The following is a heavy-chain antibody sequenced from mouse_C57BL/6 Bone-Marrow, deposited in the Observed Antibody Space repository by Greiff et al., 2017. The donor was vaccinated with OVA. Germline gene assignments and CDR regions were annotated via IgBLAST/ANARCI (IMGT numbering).Heavy chain of an antibody. CDR2: INPYNGGT. Sequence: VQLKESGPVLVKPGASVKMSCKASGYTFTDYYMNWVKQSHGKSLEWIGVINPYNGGTSYNQKFKGKATLTVDKSSSTAYMELNSLTSEDSAVYYCARDFFYAMDYWGQGTSVTVSS. J-gene: IGHJ4*01. CDR3: ARDFFYAMDY. V-gene: IGHV1-19*01. CDR1: GYTFTDYY.